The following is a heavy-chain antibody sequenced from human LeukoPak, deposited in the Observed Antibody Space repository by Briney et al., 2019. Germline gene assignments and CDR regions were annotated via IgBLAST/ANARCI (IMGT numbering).Heavy chain of an antibody. V-gene: IGHV1-18*01. D-gene: IGHD6-13*01. CDR3: ARDGAAAGDSYYYYGMDV. CDR2: ISAYNGNT. CDR1: GYTFTSYG. Sequence: ASVKVSCTASGYTFTSYGISWVRQAPGQGLEWMGWISAYNGNTNYAQKLQGRVTMTTDTSTSTAYMELRSLRSDDTAVYYCARDGAAAGDSYYYYGMDVWGQGTTVTVSS. J-gene: IGHJ6*02.